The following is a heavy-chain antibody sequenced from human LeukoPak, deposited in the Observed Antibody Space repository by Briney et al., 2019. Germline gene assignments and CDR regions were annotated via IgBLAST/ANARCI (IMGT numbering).Heavy chain of an antibody. CDR1: GGSISSGSYY. V-gene: IGHV4-61*10. CDR2: INHSGST. D-gene: IGHD3-10*01. J-gene: IGHJ6*03. CDR3: ARRMTTYYYGSGAYYMDV. Sequence: SETLSLTCTVSGGSISSGSYYWSWIRQPAGKGLEWLGEINHSGSTNYNPSLKSRVTISVDTSKNQFSLKLSSVTAADTAVYYCARRMTTYYYGSGAYYMDVWGKGTTVTISS.